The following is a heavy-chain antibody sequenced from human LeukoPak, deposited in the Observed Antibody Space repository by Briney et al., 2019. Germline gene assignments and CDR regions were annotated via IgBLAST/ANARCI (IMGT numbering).Heavy chain of an antibody. CDR2: IYPGDSDT. J-gene: IGHJ4*02. D-gene: IGHD3-3*01. Sequence: GESLKISCKGSGYSFTSYWIGWGRQMPGKGLEWMGIIYPGDSDTRYSPSFQGQVTISADKSISPAYLQWSSLKASDTAMYYCARLRRITIFGVATDFDYWGQGTLVTVSS. V-gene: IGHV5-51*01. CDR1: GYSFTSYW. CDR3: ARLRRITIFGVATDFDY.